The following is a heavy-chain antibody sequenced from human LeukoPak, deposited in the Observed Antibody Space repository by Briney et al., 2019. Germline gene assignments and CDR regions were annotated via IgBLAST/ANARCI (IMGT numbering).Heavy chain of an antibody. Sequence: GASVKVSCKASGYTFTGYYMHWVRQAPGQGLEWMGWINPNSGGTNYAQKFQGRVTMTRDTSISTAYMELSRLRSDDTAVYYCARDGDSSSSGAFDIWGRGTMVTVSS. CDR3: ARDGDSSSSGAFDI. V-gene: IGHV1-2*02. J-gene: IGHJ3*02. CDR1: GYTFTGYY. CDR2: INPNSGGT. D-gene: IGHD6-6*01.